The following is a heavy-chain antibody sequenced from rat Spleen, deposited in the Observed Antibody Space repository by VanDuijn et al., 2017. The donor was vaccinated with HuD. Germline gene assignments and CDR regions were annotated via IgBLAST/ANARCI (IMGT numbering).Heavy chain of an antibody. CDR3: ARQLDY. J-gene: IGHJ2*01. CDR2: ISSDGSTP. V-gene: IGHV5-29*01. CDR1: GFTFSDYY. Sequence: EVQLVESDGALVQPGRSLKLSCAASGFTFSDYYMAWVRQAPTKGLEWVATISSDGSTPYYRDSVRGRFTVSRDNAKSTLYLQMDSLRSEDTATYYCARQLDYWGQGVMVTVSS.